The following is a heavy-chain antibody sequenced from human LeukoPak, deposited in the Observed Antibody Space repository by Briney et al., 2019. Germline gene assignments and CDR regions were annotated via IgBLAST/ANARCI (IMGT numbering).Heavy chain of an antibody. CDR2: INRSGST. V-gene: IGHV4-34*01. D-gene: IGHD3-22*01. CDR3: ARDSDDSSGYYHGYFQH. J-gene: IGHJ1*01. Sequence: SETLSLTCAVYGGSFSGYYWSWIRQPPGKGLEWIGEINRSGSTNYNPSLKSRVTISVDTSKNQFSLKLSSVTAADTAVYYCARDSDDSSGYYHGYFQHWGQGTLVTVSS. CDR1: GGSFSGYY.